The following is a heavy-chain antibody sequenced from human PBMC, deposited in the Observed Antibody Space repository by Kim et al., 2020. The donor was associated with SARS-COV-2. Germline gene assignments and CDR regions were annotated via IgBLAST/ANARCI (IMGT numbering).Heavy chain of an antibody. Sequence: GGSLRLSCAASGFTFSSYAMSWVRQAPGKGLEWVSAISGSGGSTYYADSVKGRFTISRDNSKNTLYLQMNSLRAEDTAVYYCAKDSTAYSGSYYFDYWGQGTLVTVSS. CDR1: GFTFSSYA. D-gene: IGHD1-26*01. V-gene: IGHV3-23*01. CDR2: ISGSGGST. J-gene: IGHJ4*02. CDR3: AKDSTAYSGSYYFDY.